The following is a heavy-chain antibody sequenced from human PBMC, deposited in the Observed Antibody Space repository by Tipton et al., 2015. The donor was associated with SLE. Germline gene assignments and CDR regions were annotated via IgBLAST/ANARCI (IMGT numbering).Heavy chain of an antibody. D-gene: IGHD2-8*01. Sequence: SLRLSCAASGFTFRTYGMHWVRQAPGKGLEWVSFIRFDGNVKQYAGSVRGRFTISRDNSKNTLSLQMDSPRPEDTSIYYCASILGNTNPSDFWGQGTLVTVSS. CDR3: ASILGNTNPSDF. CDR2: IRFDGNVK. V-gene: IGHV3-30*02. CDR1: GFTFRTYG. J-gene: IGHJ4*02.